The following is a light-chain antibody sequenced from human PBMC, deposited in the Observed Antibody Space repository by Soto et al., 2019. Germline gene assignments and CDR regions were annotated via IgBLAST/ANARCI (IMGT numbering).Light chain of an antibody. CDR1: SSDVGGYNY. V-gene: IGLV2-8*01. J-gene: IGLJ3*02. Sequence: QSVLTQPPSASGSPGQSVTLSCTGTSSDVGGYNYVSWYQQHPGKAPKLMIYEVSKRTSGVPDRFSGSKSGNTASLTVSGLQAEDEADYYCYSYAGSNNWVFGGGTKLTVL. CDR3: YSYAGSNNWV. CDR2: EVS.